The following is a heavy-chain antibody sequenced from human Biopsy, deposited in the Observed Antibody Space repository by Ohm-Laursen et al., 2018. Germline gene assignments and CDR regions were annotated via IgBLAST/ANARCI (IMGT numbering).Heavy chain of an antibody. D-gene: IGHD4-17*01. CDR1: RYTFTGDY. J-gene: IGHJ6*02. Sequence: ASVKVSCKASRYTFTGDYIHWVRQAPGQGLEWMGWIDPKYGDTKFAQKFQGRVSMTRDTSISTVYLELSGLRSDDTAVYYCARDMTVTARPYYYSGVDVWGPGTRVTVSS. V-gene: IGHV1-2*02. CDR2: IDPKYGDT. CDR3: ARDMTVTARPYYYSGVDV.